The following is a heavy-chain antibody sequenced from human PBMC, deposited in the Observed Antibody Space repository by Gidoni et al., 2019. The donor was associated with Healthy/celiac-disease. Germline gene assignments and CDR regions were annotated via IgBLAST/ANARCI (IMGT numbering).Heavy chain of an antibody. CDR1: GGSVSSGSYY. CDR3: SSSQAVSAQAGFDP. V-gene: IGHV4-61*01. Sequence: TCTVSGGSVSSGSYYWSWIRQPPGKGLEWIGYIYYSGSTNYNPSLKSRVTISVDTAKNQFSLKLSLGTAADTAVDYCSSSQAVSAQAGFDPWGQGTLVTVSS. CDR2: IYYSGST. J-gene: IGHJ5*02. D-gene: IGHD4-4*01.